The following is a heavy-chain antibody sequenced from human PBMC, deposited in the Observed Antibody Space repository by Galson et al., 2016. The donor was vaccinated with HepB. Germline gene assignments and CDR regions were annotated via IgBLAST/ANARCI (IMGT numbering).Heavy chain of an antibody. CDR1: GGSVTSGSYY. V-gene: IGHV4-61*01. Sequence: SETLSLTCTVSGGSVTSGSYYWSWIRQPPGKGLEWIGYISYSGSTNYNPSLEFRSTISADTSKNQFSLKLSSVTAADTAVYYCARVAARVTSLTIDYWGQGTLVTVSS. D-gene: IGHD1/OR15-1a*01. CDR2: ISYSGST. CDR3: ARVAARVTSLTIDY. J-gene: IGHJ4*02.